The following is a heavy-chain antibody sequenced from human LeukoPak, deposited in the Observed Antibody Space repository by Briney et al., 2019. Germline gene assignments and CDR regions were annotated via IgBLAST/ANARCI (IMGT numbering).Heavy chain of an antibody. CDR2: ITSSSSTI. V-gene: IGHV3-48*04. CDR1: GFTFSTYT. J-gene: IGHJ6*02. D-gene: IGHD1-26*01. Sequence: GGSLRLSCAASGFTFSTYTMNWVRRAPGKGLEWVSYITSSSSTIYYANSVKGRFTISRDNAKTSLYLQMNSLRAEDTAVYYCARAATADPYSYYYGLDVWGQGTTVTVSS. CDR3: ARAATADPYSYYYGLDV.